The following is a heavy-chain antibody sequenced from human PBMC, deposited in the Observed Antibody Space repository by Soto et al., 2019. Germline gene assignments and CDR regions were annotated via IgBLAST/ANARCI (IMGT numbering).Heavy chain of an antibody. Sequence: PGGSLRLSCTASGSIVSNTYLNWVRQAPGKGLEWVSVISNRGDTHYADSVRGRFSLSRDISDNTLHLQMNNLRVEDTAVYYCAREPRYCRGGSCSITGDAYDIWGQGTMVTVSS. CDR1: GSIVSNTY. J-gene: IGHJ3*02. CDR2: ISNRGDT. V-gene: IGHV3-66*01. D-gene: IGHD2-15*01. CDR3: AREPRYCRGGSCSITGDAYDI.